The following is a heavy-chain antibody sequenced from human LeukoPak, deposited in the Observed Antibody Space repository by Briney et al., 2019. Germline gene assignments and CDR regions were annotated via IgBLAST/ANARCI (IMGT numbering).Heavy chain of an antibody. Sequence: GGSLRLSCAASGFTFSSYGMHWVRQAPGKGLEWVAFIRYDGSNKYYADSVKGRFTISRDNSKNTLYLQMNSLRAEDTAVYYCAKRGEAVAGIHNPIYYYYYMDVWGKGTTVTISS. CDR1: GFTFSSYG. V-gene: IGHV3-30*02. D-gene: IGHD6-19*01. CDR2: IRYDGSNK. CDR3: AKRGEAVAGIHNPIYYYYYMDV. J-gene: IGHJ6*03.